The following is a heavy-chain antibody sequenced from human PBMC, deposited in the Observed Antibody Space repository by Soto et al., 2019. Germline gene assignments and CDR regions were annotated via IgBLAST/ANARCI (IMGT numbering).Heavy chain of an antibody. V-gene: IGHV1-8*01. Sequence: QVQLVQSGAEVKKPGASVKVSCKASGYTFTSYDINWVRQAPGQGLEWMVWMNPNSGTTGYAHKFQGRVTMTRNTSISTAYMELSSLISEDTAVYYCARGDIVGVPAATGTPWFDPWGQGTLVTVSS. D-gene: IGHD2-2*01. CDR1: GYTFTSYD. CDR3: ARGDIVGVPAATGTPWFDP. CDR2: MNPNSGTT. J-gene: IGHJ5*02.